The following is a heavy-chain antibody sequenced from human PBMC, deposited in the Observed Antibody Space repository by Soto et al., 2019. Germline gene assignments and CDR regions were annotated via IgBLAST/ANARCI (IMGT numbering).Heavy chain of an antibody. V-gene: IGHV1-18*01. CDR1: GYTSTSYG. D-gene: IGHD3-10*01. CDR2: ISANNGNT. CDR3: ARDYRYYYGSGSYYRYFDY. J-gene: IGHJ4*02. Sequence: QVQLVQSGAEVKKPGASVKVSCKASGYTSTSYGISWVRQAPGQGLEWMGWISANNGNTNYAQKLQGRVTMTTDTSTSTAYMELRSLRSDDTAVYYCARDYRYYYGSGSYYRYFDYWGQGTLVTVSS.